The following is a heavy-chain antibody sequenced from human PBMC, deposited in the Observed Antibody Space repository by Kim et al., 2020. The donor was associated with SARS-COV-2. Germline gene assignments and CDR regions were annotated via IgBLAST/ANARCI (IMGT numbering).Heavy chain of an antibody. V-gene: IGHV5-51*01. CDR3: ATGLMITFGGIIQYFDY. Sequence: GASLQISCKGSGYSFSSYWIGWVRQMPGKGLEWMGIIYPGDSDTTYSPSFQGQVTISADKSISTAYLQWSSLKASDTAMYYCATGLMITFGGIIQYFDYWGQGTLVTVSS. CDR1: GYSFSSYW. CDR2: IYPGDSDT. D-gene: IGHD3-16*02. J-gene: IGHJ4*02.